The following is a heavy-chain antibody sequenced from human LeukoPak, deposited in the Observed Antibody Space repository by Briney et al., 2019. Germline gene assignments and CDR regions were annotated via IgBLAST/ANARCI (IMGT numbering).Heavy chain of an antibody. Sequence: GGSLRLSCAASGFTVSSNYMSWVRQAPGKGLEWVANINQDGSEKHYVDSVKGRFTISRDNAKNSLYLQMNSLRAEDTAVYYCARGTIAVAGIDYWGQGTLVTVSS. CDR2: INQDGSEK. J-gene: IGHJ4*02. V-gene: IGHV3-7*01. CDR3: ARGTIAVAGIDY. CDR1: GFTVSSNY. D-gene: IGHD6-19*01.